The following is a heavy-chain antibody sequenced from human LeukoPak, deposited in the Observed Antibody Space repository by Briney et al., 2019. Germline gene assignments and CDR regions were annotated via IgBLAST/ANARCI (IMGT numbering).Heavy chain of an antibody. CDR1: GYTFTSDD. J-gene: IGHJ6*02. Sequence: ASVKVSCKASGYTFTSDDINWVRQATGQGLEWMGWMNPNSGNTGYAQKFQGRVTMTRNTSISTAYMELSSLRSEDTAVYYCARVNWGIHYYYGMDVWGQGTTVTVSS. CDR3: ARVNWGIHYYYGMDV. D-gene: IGHD7-27*01. V-gene: IGHV1-8*01. CDR2: MNPNSGNT.